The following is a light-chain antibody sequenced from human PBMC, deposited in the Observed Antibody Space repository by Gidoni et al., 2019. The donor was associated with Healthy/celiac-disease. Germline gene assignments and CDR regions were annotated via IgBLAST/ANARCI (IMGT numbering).Light chain of an antibody. CDR2: QDS. CDR1: NLGDKY. J-gene: IGLJ2*01. V-gene: IGLV3-1*01. Sequence: SYELTQPPSVYVSPGQTASITCPGDNLGDKYACWYQQKPGQSPVLVIYQDSKRPSGIPERFSGSNSGNTATLTISGTQAMDEADYYCQAWDSSTLRVFGGGTKLTVL. CDR3: QAWDSSTLRV.